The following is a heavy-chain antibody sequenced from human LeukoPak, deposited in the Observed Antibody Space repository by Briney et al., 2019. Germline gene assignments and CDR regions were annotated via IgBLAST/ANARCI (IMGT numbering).Heavy chain of an antibody. J-gene: IGHJ4*02. CDR2: ISSDGTII. D-gene: IGHD6-19*01. CDR1: GFTVRSYW. Sequence: PGGSLRLSCAVSGFTVRSYWMSWVRQAPGKGLVWVSRISSDGTIISYADSVKGRFTISRDDSKNTLYLQMNSLRAEDTAVYYCARIAPDSSGWYDYWGQGTLVTVSS. CDR3: ARIAPDSSGWYDY. V-gene: IGHV3-74*01.